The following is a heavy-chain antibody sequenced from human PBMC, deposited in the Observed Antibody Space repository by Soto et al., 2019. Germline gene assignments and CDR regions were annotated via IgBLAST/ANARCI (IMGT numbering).Heavy chain of an antibody. CDR2: IKDGGIT. V-gene: IGHV4-34*01. Sequence: QVQLQQWGAGLLKPSETLSLTCAVNGGSFTGYYWSWVRQPPGKGLEWNGEIKDGGITNYSPSLRSPVTISADAPKKHGSLKVTSVTAADTAVYYCTRGQEGVVATHWDEGTLVTVSS. J-gene: IGHJ4*02. CDR1: GGSFTGYY. D-gene: IGHD5-12*01. CDR3: TRGQEGVVATH.